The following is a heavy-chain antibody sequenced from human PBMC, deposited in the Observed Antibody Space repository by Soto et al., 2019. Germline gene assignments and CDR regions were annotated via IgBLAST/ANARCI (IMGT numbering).Heavy chain of an antibody. CDR3: VRDWQLSP. CDR2: ISGHNGNP. V-gene: IGHV1-18*01. D-gene: IGHD1-1*01. CDR1: GYTLTNYG. J-gene: IGHJ5*02. Sequence: QVQLVQSGDEVKKTGASVKVSCRASGYTLTNYGISWVRQAPGQGRFWMGWISGHNGNPLSAQNVQGRLTLTIDTSTNTAYMELMSLKIDDTAMYYCVRDWQLSPWGQGTLVTVSS.